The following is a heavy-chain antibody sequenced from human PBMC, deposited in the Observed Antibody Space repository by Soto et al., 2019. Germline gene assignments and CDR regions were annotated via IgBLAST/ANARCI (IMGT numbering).Heavy chain of an antibody. D-gene: IGHD6-13*01. CDR1: GFTFSSYG. J-gene: IGHJ4*02. Sequence: PGGSLRLSCAASGFTFSSYGMHWVRQAPGKGLEWVAVISYDGSNKYYADSVKGRFTISRDNSKNTLYLQMNSLRAEDTAVYYCAKSFRIAAVSPFDCWGQGTPVTVSS. CDR2: ISYDGSNK. CDR3: AKSFRIAAVSPFDC. V-gene: IGHV3-30*18.